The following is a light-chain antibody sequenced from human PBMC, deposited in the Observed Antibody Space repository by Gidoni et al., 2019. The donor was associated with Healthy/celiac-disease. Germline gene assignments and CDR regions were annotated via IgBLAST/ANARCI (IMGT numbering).Light chain of an antibody. Sequence: SYELTQPPQVSVSPGQTARITCSGDALPKQYDSWYQQTPGQAPVLVIYKDSERPSGIPERFSGSSSGTTVTLTISGVQAEDEADYYCQSADSSGTYVFGTGTKVTVL. CDR3: QSADSSGTYV. CDR1: ALPKQY. J-gene: IGLJ1*01. CDR2: KDS. V-gene: IGLV3-25*03.